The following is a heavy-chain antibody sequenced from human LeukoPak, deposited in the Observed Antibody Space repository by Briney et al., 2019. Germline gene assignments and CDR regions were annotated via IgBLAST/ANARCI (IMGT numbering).Heavy chain of an antibody. Sequence: GGSLRLSCAASGFTFSSYAMHWVRQAPGKGLEWVAGISYDGSNKYYADSVKGRFTISRDNSKNTLYLQMNSLRAEDTAVYYCARDLPAAGTGLDAFDIWGQGTMVTVSS. CDR2: ISYDGSNK. CDR3: ARDLPAAGTGLDAFDI. J-gene: IGHJ3*02. V-gene: IGHV3-30-3*01. D-gene: IGHD6-13*01. CDR1: GFTFSSYA.